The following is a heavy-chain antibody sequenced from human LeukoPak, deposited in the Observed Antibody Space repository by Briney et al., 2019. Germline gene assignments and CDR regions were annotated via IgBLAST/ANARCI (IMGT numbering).Heavy chain of an antibody. J-gene: IGHJ4*02. V-gene: IGHV4-34*01. CDR1: GGSFSGYY. CDR2: INHSGST. D-gene: IGHD3-10*02. Sequence: MASETLSLTCAVYGGSFSGYYWSWIRHPPGKGLEWIGEINHSGSTNYNPSLKSRVTISVDTSKNQFSLKQSSVTAADTAVYYCARQLRSKPFDYWGQGTLVTVSS. CDR3: ARQLRSKPFDY.